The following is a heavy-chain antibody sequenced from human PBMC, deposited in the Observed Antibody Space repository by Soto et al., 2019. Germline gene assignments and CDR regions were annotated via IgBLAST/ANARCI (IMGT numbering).Heavy chain of an antibody. J-gene: IGHJ4*02. D-gene: IGHD6-19*01. V-gene: IGHV4-39*02. CDR2: IYYTGST. Sequence: SETLSLTCTVSGGSISSSNYYWGWIRQPPGKGLDWIASIYYTGSTYYNPSLKSRVTISADTSKSHFSLKLSSVTAADTAVYYCARDHAVADSGYFDYWGQGTLVTVSS. CDR1: GGSISSSNYY. CDR3: ARDHAVADSGYFDY.